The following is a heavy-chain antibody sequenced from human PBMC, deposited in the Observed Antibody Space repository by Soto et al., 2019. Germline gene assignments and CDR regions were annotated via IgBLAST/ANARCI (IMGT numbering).Heavy chain of an antibody. D-gene: IGHD3-3*01. Sequence: QVQLVQSGAEVKKPGASVMLSCKASGYTFTSYYMHWVRQAPGQGLEWMGIINPDGGSTRYAQKFQGRVTMTRDTSTRTFHMELSSLRSEDTAMYYCAKAPRGGVIITTYSAHIDYWGQGTLVSASS. CDR3: AKAPRGGVIITTYSAHIDY. CDR2: INPDGGST. J-gene: IGHJ4*02. CDR1: GYTFTSYY. V-gene: IGHV1-46*01.